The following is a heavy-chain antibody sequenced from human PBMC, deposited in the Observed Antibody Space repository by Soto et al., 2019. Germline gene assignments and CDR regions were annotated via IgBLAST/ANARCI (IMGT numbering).Heavy chain of an antibody. Sequence: GASVKVSCKASGGTFSSYAINWVRQAPGQGLEWMGGIIPIFGTANYAQKFQGRVTITADESTSTAYMELSSLRSEDTAVYYCASGGVRNFDYWGQGTLVTVSS. CDR1: GGTFSSYA. CDR3: ASGGVRNFDY. CDR2: IIPIFGTA. J-gene: IGHJ4*02. V-gene: IGHV1-69*13. D-gene: IGHD3-16*01.